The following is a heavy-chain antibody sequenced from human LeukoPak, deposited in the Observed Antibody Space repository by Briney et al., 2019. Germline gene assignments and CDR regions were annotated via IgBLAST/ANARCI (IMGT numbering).Heavy chain of an antibody. CDR1: GYSFTTYW. J-gene: IGHJ5*02. V-gene: IGHV5-51*01. CDR2: IYPGDSDT. CDR3: ARQTTPGCFDP. D-gene: IGHD2-15*01. Sequence: GESLKISCKGPGYSFTTYWIGWVRQMPGKGLEWMGIIYPGDSDTRYSQSFQGQVTISADKTISTVYLQWSSLKASDTGMYYCARQTTPGCFDPWGQGTLVTVSS.